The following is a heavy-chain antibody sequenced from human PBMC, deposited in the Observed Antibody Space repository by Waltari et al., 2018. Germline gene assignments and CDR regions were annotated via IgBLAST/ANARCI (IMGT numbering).Heavy chain of an antibody. D-gene: IGHD1-26*01. CDR3: ANNEWGLPVS. J-gene: IGHJ5*02. CDR2: IYYTGGYP. Sequence: QVQLQESGPGLVKPSETLSLTCSVSGYSISSGYWWGWIRQPPGKGLEWIASIYYTGGYPQYTPSLRSRVTISPDTSKNQFSLRLTSVTAADTAVYYCANNEWGLPVSWGQGTLVTVSS. CDR1: GYSISSGYW. V-gene: IGHV4-38-2*01.